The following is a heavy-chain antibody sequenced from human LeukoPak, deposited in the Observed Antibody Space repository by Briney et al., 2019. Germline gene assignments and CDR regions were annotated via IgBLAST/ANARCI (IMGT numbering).Heavy chain of an antibody. CDR2: ISSSSSYI. CDR3: ARDMFGFEYYFDY. V-gene: IGHV3-21*01. Sequence: PGGSLRLSCAASGFTFSSYSKNWVRQAPGKGLEWVSSISSSSSYIYYADSVKGRFTISRDNAKNSLYLQMNSLRAEDTAVYYCARDMFGFEYYFDYWGQGTLVTVSS. J-gene: IGHJ4*02. CDR1: GFTFSSYS. D-gene: IGHD3-10*02.